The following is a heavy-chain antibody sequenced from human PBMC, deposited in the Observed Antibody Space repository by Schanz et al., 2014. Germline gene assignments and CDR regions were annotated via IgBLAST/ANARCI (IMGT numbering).Heavy chain of an antibody. V-gene: IGHV3-43*01. Sequence: EVQLVESGGVVVQPGGSLRLSCAGSGFTFDDYTMHWVRQPPGKGLEWVSLVTWDGGYTYYADSVKGRFTISRDNSKNSLYLQMDSLRSEDTALYYCAKNRAGGYESFLDSWGQGTLVVVSS. CDR2: VTWDGGYT. CDR1: GFTFDDYT. D-gene: IGHD5-12*01. CDR3: AKNRAGGYESFLDS. J-gene: IGHJ4*02.